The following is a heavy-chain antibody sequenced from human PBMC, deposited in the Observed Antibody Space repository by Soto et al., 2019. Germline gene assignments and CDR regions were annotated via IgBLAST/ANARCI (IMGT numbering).Heavy chain of an antibody. D-gene: IGHD3-3*01. CDR3: AIDWTHLDY. J-gene: IGHJ4*02. CDR1: GFIFGDYA. Sequence: EVQLVESGGNLVQPGGSLRLSCAASGFIFGDYAMSWVRQAPGKGLEWLSLVRGSNDNTYYADSVRSRFTISRDNSRNTLYLQMNSLRVDDPAIYSCAIDWTHLDYWGQGTLVTVAS. V-gene: IGHV3-23*04. CDR2: VRGSNDNT.